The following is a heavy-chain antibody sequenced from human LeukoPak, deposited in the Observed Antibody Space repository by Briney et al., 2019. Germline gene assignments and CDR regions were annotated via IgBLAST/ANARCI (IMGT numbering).Heavy chain of an antibody. J-gene: IGHJ6*04. CDR2: ISSSGSTI. CDR1: GFAFSGYW. CDR3: AELGITMIGGV. D-gene: IGHD3-10*02. Sequence: PGGSLRLSCAASGFAFSGYWMHWVRQAPGKGLEWVSYISSSGSTIYYADSVKGRFTISRDNAKNSLYLQMNSLRAEDTAVYYCAELGITMIGGVWGKGTTVTIPS. V-gene: IGHV3-48*04.